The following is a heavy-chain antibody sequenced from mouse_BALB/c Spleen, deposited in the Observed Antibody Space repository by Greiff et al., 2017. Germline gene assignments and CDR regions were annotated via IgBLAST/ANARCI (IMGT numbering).Heavy chain of an antibody. Sequence: DVQLQESGGGLVKPGGSLKLSCAASGFAFSSYDMSWVRQTPEKRLEWVAYISSGGGSTYYPDTVKGRFTISRDNAKNTLYLQMSSLKSEDTAMYYCARTLTTVALDYWGQGTTLTVSS. CDR1: GFAFSSYD. J-gene: IGHJ2*01. CDR2: ISSGGGST. V-gene: IGHV5-12-1*01. CDR3: ARTLTTVALDY. D-gene: IGHD1-1*01.